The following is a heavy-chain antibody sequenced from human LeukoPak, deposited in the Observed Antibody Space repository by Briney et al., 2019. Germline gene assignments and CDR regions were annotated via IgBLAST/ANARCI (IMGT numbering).Heavy chain of an antibody. CDR1: GGSLSGFY. J-gene: IGHJ5*02. CDR3: ARGPPTYNWNYSWFDP. V-gene: IGHV4-34*01. Sequence: SETLSLTCAVEGGSLSGFYWNWVRQPPGKGLEWIGEINQSGSTNYNSSLKSRDTVSLDTSKNHFSLKLSSVTAADTAVYYCARGPPTYNWNYSWFDPWGQGTLVTVSS. D-gene: IGHD1-7*01. CDR2: INQSGST.